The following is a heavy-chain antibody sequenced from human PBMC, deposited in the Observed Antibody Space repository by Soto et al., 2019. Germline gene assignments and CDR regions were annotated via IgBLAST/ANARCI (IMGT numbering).Heavy chain of an antibody. CDR3: ARGDSPYDFWSGYYPSHAFDI. D-gene: IGHD3-3*01. J-gene: IGHJ3*02. CDR1: GGSRSSGNYY. V-gene: IGHV4-30-4*02. Sequence: PSDTLSVNCTDPGGSRSSGNYYWSWIRQPPGKGLEWIGYIYYSGSTYYNPSLKSRVTISVDTSKNQFSLKLSSVTAADTAVYYCARGDSPYDFWSGYYPSHAFDIWGQGTMVTVS. CDR2: IYYSGST.